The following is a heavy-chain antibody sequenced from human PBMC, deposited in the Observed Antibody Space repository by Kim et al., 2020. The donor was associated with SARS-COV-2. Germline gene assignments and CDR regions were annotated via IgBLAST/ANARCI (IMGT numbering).Heavy chain of an antibody. D-gene: IGHD6-19*01. CDR3: VRASGWLPRY. CDR1: GFTFDQSA. Sequence: GGSLRLSCAGSGFTFDQSAMDGVRQAPGKGQEWGSLIRSCGATKNYADSVKGRFIISIDNSKNSVFLQMNSLRTEDTAFYYCVRASGWLPRYWGQGTLVTVSS. CDR2: IRSCGATK. J-gene: IGHJ4*02. V-gene: IGHV3-43*02.